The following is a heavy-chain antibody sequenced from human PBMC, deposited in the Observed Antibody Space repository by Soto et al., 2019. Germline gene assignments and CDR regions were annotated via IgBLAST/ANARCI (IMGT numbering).Heavy chain of an antibody. D-gene: IGHD5-12*01. CDR3: ARAEDSGYVPYYFDY. V-gene: IGHV4-59*01. CDR1: GGSISSYY. CDR2: IYYSGST. J-gene: IGHJ4*02. Sequence: QVQLQESGPGLVKPSETLSLTCTVSGGSISSYYWSWIRQPPGKELEWIGYIYYSGSTNYNPSLKSRVTISVDTSKNQFSLKLSSVTAADTAVYYCARAEDSGYVPYYFDYWGQGTLVTVSS.